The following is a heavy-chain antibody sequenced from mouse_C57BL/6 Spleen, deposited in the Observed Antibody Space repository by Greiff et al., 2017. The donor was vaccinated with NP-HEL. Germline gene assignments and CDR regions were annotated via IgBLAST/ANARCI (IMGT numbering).Heavy chain of an antibody. CDR2: INPGSGGT. J-gene: IGHJ1*03. Sequence: QVQLKQSGAELVRPGTSVKVSCKASGYAFTNYLIEWVKQRPGQGLEWIGVINPGSGGTNYNEKFKGKATLTADKSSSTAYMQLSSLTSEDSAVYFCARRGTTVGYFDVWGTGTTVTVSP. CDR1: GYAFTNYL. D-gene: IGHD5-5*01. CDR3: ARRGTTVGYFDV. V-gene: IGHV1-54*01.